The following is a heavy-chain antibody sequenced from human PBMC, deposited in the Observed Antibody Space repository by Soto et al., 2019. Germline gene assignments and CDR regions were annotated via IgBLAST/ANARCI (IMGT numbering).Heavy chain of an antibody. CDR3: ARDWAIPGPFDY. D-gene: IGHD2-2*01. J-gene: IGHJ4*02. CDR1: AGSTSTYY. CDR2: LSYSGSS. Sequence: SETLSLTRTVSAGSTSTYYWGWIRQPPGKGLEWIGYLSYSGSSNYNPSLKSRVTISVDTSRNQFSLKLNSVTAADTAVYHCARDWAIPGPFDYWGQGTLVTVSS. V-gene: IGHV4-59*12.